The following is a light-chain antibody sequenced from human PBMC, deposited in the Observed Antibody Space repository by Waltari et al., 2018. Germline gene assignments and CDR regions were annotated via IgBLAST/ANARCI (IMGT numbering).Light chain of an antibody. V-gene: IGKV1-39*01. CDR1: QSIRSY. Sequence: DIQMTQSPSSLSASVGDRVTITCRASQSIRSYLSWYQQKPGRAPKLLIYAASSLESGVPSRFSGSGSGRDFTLIISSLQPEDFATYSCQQSYSQTRTFGQGTKVEI. J-gene: IGKJ1*01. CDR2: AAS. CDR3: QQSYSQTRT.